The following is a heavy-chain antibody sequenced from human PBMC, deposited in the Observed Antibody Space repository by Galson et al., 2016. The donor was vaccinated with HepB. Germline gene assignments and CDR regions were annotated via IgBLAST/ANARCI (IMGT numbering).Heavy chain of an antibody. CDR3: ARHRGSLTYYYGSSSYPSDY. J-gene: IGHJ4*02. CDR2: ISTSSGTT. Sequence: SVKVSCKASGYTFTIYGITWVRQAPGQGLEWMGCISTSSGTTNYAQKFQGRVTMTTDTSTSTAYMELRSLRSDDTAVYYCARHRGSLTYYYGSSSYPSDYWGQGTLVTVSS. CDR1: GYTFTIYG. D-gene: IGHD3-22*01. V-gene: IGHV1-18*01.